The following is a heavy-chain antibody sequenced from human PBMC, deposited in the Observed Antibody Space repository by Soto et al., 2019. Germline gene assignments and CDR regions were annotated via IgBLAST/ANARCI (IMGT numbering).Heavy chain of an antibody. Sequence: QVQLQESGPGLVKPSQTLSLTCTVSGGSISSGGYYWSWIRQHPGKGLEWIGSIYYSGSTYYNPSLKSRGTISVDTTKNQFSLKLSSVTAADTAVYYCASTSYDSSGTAADPWGQGTLVTVSS. CDR1: GGSISSGGYY. J-gene: IGHJ5*02. D-gene: IGHD3-22*01. CDR3: ASTSYDSSGTAADP. CDR2: IYYSGST. V-gene: IGHV4-31*03.